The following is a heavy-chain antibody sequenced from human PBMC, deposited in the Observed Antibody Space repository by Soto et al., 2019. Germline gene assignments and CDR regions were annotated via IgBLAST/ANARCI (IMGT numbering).Heavy chain of an antibody. J-gene: IGHJ6*02. Sequence: PSETLSLTCAVSGGSISSSNWWSWVRQPPGKGLEWIGEIYHSGSTNYNPSLKSRVTISVDKSKNQFSLKLSSVTAADTAVYYCARGASSGWYTNYYYYYYGMDVWGQGTTVTVSS. D-gene: IGHD6-19*01. CDR2: IYHSGST. CDR3: ARGASSGWYTNYYYYYYGMDV. V-gene: IGHV4-4*02. CDR1: GGSISSSNW.